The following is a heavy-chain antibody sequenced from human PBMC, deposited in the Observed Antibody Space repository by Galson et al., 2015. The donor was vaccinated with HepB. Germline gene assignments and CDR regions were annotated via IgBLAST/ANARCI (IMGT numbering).Heavy chain of an antibody. CDR3: ARDRVHILVPRVYYYYGMDV. V-gene: IGHV3-30-3*01. CDR1: GFTFSSYA. Sequence: SLRLSCAASGFTFSSYAMHWVRQAPGKGLEWVAVISYDGSNKYYADSVKGRFTISRDNSKNTLYLQMNSLRAEDTAVYYCARDRVHILVPRVYYYYGMDVWGQGTTVTVSS. J-gene: IGHJ6*02. D-gene: IGHD2-21*01. CDR2: ISYDGSNK.